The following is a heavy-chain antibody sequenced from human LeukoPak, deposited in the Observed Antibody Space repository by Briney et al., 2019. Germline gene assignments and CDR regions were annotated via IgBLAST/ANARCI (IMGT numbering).Heavy chain of an antibody. CDR2: IYTSGST. J-gene: IGHJ6*03. D-gene: IGHD2-2*01. V-gene: IGHV4-4*07. CDR1: GGSISSYY. Sequence: SETLSLTCTVSGGSISSYYWSWIRQPAGKGLEWIGRIYTSGSTNYNPSLKSRVTMSVDTSKNQFSLKLSSVTAADTAVYYCARLGVVPVDRSHYYMDVWGRGTTVTVSS. CDR3: ARLGVVPVDRSHYYMDV.